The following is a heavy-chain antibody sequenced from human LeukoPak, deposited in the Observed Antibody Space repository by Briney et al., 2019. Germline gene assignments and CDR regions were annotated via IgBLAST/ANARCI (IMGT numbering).Heavy chain of an antibody. D-gene: IGHD3-22*01. CDR2: INKDSNYL. CDR3: ARIYDSSAYSHGVDY. J-gene: IGHJ4*02. CDR1: GFSFSTYS. Sequence: TPGGSLRLSCAASGFSFSTYSMQWVRQAPGKGLEWVSSINKDSNYLYYTDSVKGRFTISRDNAKNSLYLQMNNLRPEDTALYYCARIYDSSAYSHGVDYWGQGTLVTVSS. V-gene: IGHV3-21*01.